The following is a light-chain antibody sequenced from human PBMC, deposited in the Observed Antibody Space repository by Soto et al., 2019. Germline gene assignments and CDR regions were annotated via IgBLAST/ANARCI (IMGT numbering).Light chain of an antibody. J-gene: IGKJ4*01. CDR3: QQRRNWPLT. V-gene: IGKV3-11*01. CDR1: QSVSSF. Sequence: EIVLTQSPATLSLSPGKRATLSCRASQSVSSFLAWYQQKPGQAPRLLIYDASNRATGIPARFSGSGSGTDFTLTISSLEPEDFAVYYCQQRRNWPLTFGGGTKVDIK. CDR2: DAS.